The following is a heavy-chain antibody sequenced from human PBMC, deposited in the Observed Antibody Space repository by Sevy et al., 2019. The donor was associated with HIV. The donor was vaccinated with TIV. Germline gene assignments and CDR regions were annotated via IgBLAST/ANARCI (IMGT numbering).Heavy chain of an antibody. CDR1: DGSFSGYY. CDR3: ARSPPVVVVPGAPSWFDP. V-gene: IGHV4-34*01. CDR2: INESGIT. J-gene: IGHJ5*02. Sequence: SETLSLTYAVHDGSFSGYYWNWIRQLPGKGLEWIGEINESGITYYNPSLKSQVTISVDTSKKRFSLKLNSVTAVDSDVYFCARSPPVVVVPGAPSWFDPWGQGTLVTVSS. D-gene: IGHD2-2*01.